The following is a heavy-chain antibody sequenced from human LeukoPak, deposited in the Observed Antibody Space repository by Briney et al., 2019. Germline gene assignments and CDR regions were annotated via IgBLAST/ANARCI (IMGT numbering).Heavy chain of an antibody. Sequence: GGSLRLSCVGSGFTFSNAWMNWVRRAPGKGPEWVARIKSKANGETIDYTAPVKGRFTISRDDSKNTVYLQMNSLKTEDTAVYYCATGLIFDHWGQGILVTVSS. V-gene: IGHV3-15*07. CDR1: GFTFSNAW. D-gene: IGHD3-9*01. CDR3: ATGLIFDH. J-gene: IGHJ4*02. CDR2: IKSKANGETI.